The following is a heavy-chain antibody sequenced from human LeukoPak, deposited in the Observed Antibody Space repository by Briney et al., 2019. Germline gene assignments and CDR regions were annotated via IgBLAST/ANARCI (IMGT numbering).Heavy chain of an antibody. V-gene: IGHV1-18*01. J-gene: IGHJ4*02. CDR2: ISAYNGNT. Sequence: ASVKVSCKASGYTFTSYGISWVRQAPGQGLEWMGWISAYNGNTNYAQKLQGRVTMTTDTSTSTAYMELRSLRSDDTAVYYCARRGTDFYWGSHGGYDYWGQGTLVTVSS. D-gene: IGHD3-16*01. CDR3: ARRGTDFYWGSHGGYDY. CDR1: GYTFTSYG.